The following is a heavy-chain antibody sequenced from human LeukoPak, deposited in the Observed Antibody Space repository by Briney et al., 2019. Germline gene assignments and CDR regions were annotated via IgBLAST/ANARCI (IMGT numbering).Heavy chain of an antibody. J-gene: IGHJ6*03. CDR2: ISSGGSAI. CDR1: GFTFSDYY. D-gene: IGHD2-21*02. Sequence: GGSLRLSCAASGFTFSDYYMSWIRQTPGKGLEWLSYISSGGSAIYYADSVKGRFTISRDNDKNSLFLQMNSLRAEDTAVYYCARGEVVTASLPDYFYYYMDVWGKGTTVTISS. CDR3: ARGEVVTASLPDYFYYYMDV. V-gene: IGHV3-11*04.